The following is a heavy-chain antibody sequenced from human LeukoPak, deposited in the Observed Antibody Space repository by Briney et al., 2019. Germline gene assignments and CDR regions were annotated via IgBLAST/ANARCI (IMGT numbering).Heavy chain of an antibody. V-gene: IGHV4-39*01. CDR1: GVSISSSNSY. D-gene: IGHD3/OR15-3a*01. CDR2: IYYSGNT. Sequence: SETLSLTCTVSGVSISSSNSYWGWIRQPPGRGLEWIGSIYYSGNTYYNASLKSQVSISIDTSKNQFSLRLTSVTAADTAVYYCARQTGSGLFILPGGQGTLVTVSS. J-gene: IGHJ4*02. CDR3: ARQTGSGLFILP.